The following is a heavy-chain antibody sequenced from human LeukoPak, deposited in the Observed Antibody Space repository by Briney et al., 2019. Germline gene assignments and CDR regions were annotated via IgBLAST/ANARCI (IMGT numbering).Heavy chain of an antibody. D-gene: IGHD5-18*01. CDR3: AKDWGYSYGSHEMDV. CDR1: GFTFDDYT. CDR2: ISWDGGST. J-gene: IGHJ6*02. V-gene: IGHV3-43*01. Sequence: GGSLRLSCAASGFTFDDYTMHWVRQAPGKGLEWVSLISWDGGSTYYADSVKGRFTISRDNSKNSLYLQMNSLRTEDTALYHCAKDWGYSYGSHEMDVWGQGTTVTVSS.